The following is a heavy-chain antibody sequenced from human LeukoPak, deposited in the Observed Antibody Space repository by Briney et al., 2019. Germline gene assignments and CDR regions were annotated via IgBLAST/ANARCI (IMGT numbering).Heavy chain of an antibody. Sequence: SETLSLTCTVSGGSISSSSYYWGWIRQPPGQGLEWIGSIYYSGSTYYNPSLKSRVTISVDTSENQFSLKLSSVTAADTAVYYCARHSGIFGAHDYWGQGTLVTVSS. CDR3: ARHSGIFGAHDY. CDR1: GGSISSSSYY. V-gene: IGHV4-39*01. J-gene: IGHJ4*02. D-gene: IGHD3-3*01. CDR2: IYYSGST.